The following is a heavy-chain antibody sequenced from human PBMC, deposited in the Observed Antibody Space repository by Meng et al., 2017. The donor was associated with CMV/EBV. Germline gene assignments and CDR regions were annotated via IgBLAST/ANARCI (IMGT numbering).Heavy chain of an antibody. D-gene: IGHD3-3*01. Sequence: FSNYDIHWVRQATGQGLEWMGWMNPNSGNTGYAQKFQGRATMTRNTSISTAYMELSSLRSEDTAVYYCARGGSDYDFWSGYSYWFDPWGQGTLVTVSS. J-gene: IGHJ5*02. V-gene: IGHV1-8*01. CDR1: FSNYD. CDR3: ARGGSDYDFWSGYSYWFDP. CDR2: MNPNSGNT.